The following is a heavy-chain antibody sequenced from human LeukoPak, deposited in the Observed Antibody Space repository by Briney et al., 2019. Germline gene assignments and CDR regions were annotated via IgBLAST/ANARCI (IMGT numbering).Heavy chain of an antibody. CDR2: INLRSGGT. V-gene: IGHV1-2*02. CDR3: ARGSGTSWFDY. CDR1: GYTFTANY. Sequence: ASVKVSCKASGYTFTANYMHWVRQAPGQGLEWMGWINLRSGGTNYGEKFRGRVTMTRDTSITTAYMELSSLRFDDTAVYYCARGSGTSWFDYWGQGTLVTVSS. D-gene: IGHD2-2*01. J-gene: IGHJ4*02.